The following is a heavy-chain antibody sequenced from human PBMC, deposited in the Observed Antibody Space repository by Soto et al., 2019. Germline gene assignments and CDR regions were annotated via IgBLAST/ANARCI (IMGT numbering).Heavy chain of an antibody. V-gene: IGHV3-30-3*01. J-gene: IGHJ6*02. Sequence: GGSLRLSCAASGFTFSSYAMHWVRQAPGKGLEWVAVISYDGSNKYYADSVKGRFTISRDNSKNTLYLQMNSLRAEDTAVYYCAREGLVGGYYYYYYGMDVWGQGTTVTVSS. CDR2: ISYDGSNK. D-gene: IGHD2-8*02. CDR1: GFTFSSYA. CDR3: AREGLVGGYYYYYYGMDV.